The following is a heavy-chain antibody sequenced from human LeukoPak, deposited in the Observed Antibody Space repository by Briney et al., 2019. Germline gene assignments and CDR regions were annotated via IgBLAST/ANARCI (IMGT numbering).Heavy chain of an antibody. Sequence: PSETLSLTCSDSGYSITSGYYWAWIRQPPGKGLEWIGCIYHSGSIHYNPSLKSRVTISEDTSKNQFSLRMTSLTAADTAVYYCARRGVVTTTFDLWGQGTLVAVSS. CDR1: GYSITSGYY. D-gene: IGHD4-23*01. CDR3: ARRGVVTTTFDL. V-gene: IGHV4-38-2*01. J-gene: IGHJ4*02. CDR2: IYHSGSI.